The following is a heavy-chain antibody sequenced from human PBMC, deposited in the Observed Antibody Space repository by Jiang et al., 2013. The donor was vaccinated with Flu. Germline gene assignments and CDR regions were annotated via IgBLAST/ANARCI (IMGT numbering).Heavy chain of an antibody. CDR2: IYYSGST. CDR3: ASGTRAPNYGDYLGYAFDI. J-gene: IGHJ3*02. V-gene: IGHV4-30-4*01. CDR1: GGSISSGDYY. Sequence: GSGLVKPSQTLSLTCTVSGGSISSGDYYWSWIRQPPGKGLEWIGYIYYSGSTYYNPSLKSRVTISVDTSKNQFSLKLSSVTAADTAVYYCASGTRAPNYGDYLGYAFDIVGPRDKWSPSL. D-gene: IGHD4-17*01.